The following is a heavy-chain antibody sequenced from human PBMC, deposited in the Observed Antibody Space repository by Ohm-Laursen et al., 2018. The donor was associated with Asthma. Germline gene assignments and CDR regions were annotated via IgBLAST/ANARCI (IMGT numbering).Heavy chain of an antibody. CDR3: ARDEITMVQGVIYYYGMDV. CDR1: GFTFSSYA. J-gene: IGHJ6*02. D-gene: IGHD3-10*01. CDR2: MSYDGSNK. V-gene: IGHV3-30-3*01. Sequence: SLRLSCSASGFTFSSYAMHWVRQAPGKGLEWVAVMSYDGSNKYYADSVKGRFTIPRDNSKNTLYLQMNSLRAEDTAVYYCARDEITMVQGVIYYYGMDVWGQGTTVTVSS.